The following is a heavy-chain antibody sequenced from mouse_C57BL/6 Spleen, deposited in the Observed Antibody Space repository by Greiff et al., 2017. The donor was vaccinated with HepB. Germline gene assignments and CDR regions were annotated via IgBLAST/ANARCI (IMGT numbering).Heavy chain of an antibody. CDR3: ARDYYSNYFAWFAY. CDR1: GYSITSGYY. V-gene: IGHV3-6*01. J-gene: IGHJ3*01. CDR2: ISYDGSN. D-gene: IGHD2-5*01. Sequence: EVKLMESGPGLVKPSQSLSLTCSVTGYSITSGYYWNWIRQFPGNKLEWMGYISYDGSNNYNPSLKNRISITRDTSKNQLFLKLNSVTTEDTATYYCARDYYSNYFAWFAYWGQGTLVTVSA.